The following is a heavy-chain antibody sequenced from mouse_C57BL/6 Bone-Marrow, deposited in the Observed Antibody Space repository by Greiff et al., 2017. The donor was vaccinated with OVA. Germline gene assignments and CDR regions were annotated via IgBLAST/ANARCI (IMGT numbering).Heavy chain of an antibody. CDR2: ICPRSGNT. CDR1: GYTFTSYG. D-gene: IGHD2-3*01. CDR3: ARDGYYAFAY. V-gene: IGHV1-81*01. Sequence: QVQLQQSGAELARPGASVKLSCKASGYTFTSYGISWVKQSPGQGLEWIGEICPRSGNTYYHENFKGKATLTADKSSSTAYMDLRSLISEDAAVDFFARDGYYAFAYWGQGTLVTVSA. J-gene: IGHJ3*01.